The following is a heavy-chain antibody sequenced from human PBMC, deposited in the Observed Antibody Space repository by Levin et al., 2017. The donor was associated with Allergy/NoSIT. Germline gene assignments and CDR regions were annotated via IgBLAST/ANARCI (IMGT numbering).Heavy chain of an antibody. CDR1: GFTFSSYG. V-gene: IGHV3-30*18. CDR2: ISYDGSNK. J-gene: IGHJ3*02. Sequence: GESLKISCAASGFTFSSYGMHWVRQAPGKGLEWVAVISYDGSNKYYADSVKGRFTISRDNSKNTLYLQMNSLRAEDTAVYYCAKVAGYYDSSAWDAFDSWGQGTMVTVSS. D-gene: IGHD3-22*01. CDR3: AKVAGYYDSSAWDAFDS.